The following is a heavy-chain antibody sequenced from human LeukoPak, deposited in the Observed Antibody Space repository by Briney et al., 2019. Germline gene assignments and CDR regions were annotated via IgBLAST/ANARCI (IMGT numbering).Heavy chain of an antibody. CDR2: IYYSGST. V-gene: IGHV4-59*01. D-gene: IGHD6-13*01. Sequence: PSETLSLTCTVSGGSISSYYWSWIRQPPGKGLEWIGYIYYSGSTNCNPSLKSRVTISVDTSKNQFSLKLSSVTAADTAVYYCARAGYSSSWYDYWGQGTLVTVSS. J-gene: IGHJ4*02. CDR1: GGSISSYY. CDR3: ARAGYSSSWYDY.